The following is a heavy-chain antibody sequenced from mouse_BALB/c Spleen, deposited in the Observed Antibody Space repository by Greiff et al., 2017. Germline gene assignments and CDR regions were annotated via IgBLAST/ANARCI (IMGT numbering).Heavy chain of an antibody. CDR1: GYTFTDYA. D-gene: IGHD2-2*01. Sequence: VQLQQSGAELVRPGVSVKISCKGSGYTFTDYAMHWVKQSHAKSLEWIGVISTYYGDASYNQKFKGKATMTVDKSSSTAYMELARLTSEDSAIYYCARSYVYDGVFDYWGQGTTLTVSS. CDR2: ISTYYGDA. J-gene: IGHJ2*01. V-gene: IGHV1S137*01. CDR3: ARSYVYDGVFDY.